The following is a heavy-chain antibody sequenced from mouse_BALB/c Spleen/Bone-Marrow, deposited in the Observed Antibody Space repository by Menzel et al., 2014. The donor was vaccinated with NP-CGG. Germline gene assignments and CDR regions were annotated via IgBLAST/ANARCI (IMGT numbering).Heavy chain of an antibody. J-gene: IGHJ4*01. V-gene: IGHV5-12-1*01. CDR2: ISSGGGST. CDR3: ARPLYYYGSSPFYAMDY. CDR1: GFAFSSYD. D-gene: IGHD1-1*01. Sequence: DVMLVESGGGLVKPGGSLKLSCAASGFAFSSYDMSWVRPTPEKRLEWVAYISSGGGSTYYPDTVKGRFTISRDNAKNTLYLQMSSLKSEDTAMYYCARPLYYYGSSPFYAMDYWGQGTSVTVSS.